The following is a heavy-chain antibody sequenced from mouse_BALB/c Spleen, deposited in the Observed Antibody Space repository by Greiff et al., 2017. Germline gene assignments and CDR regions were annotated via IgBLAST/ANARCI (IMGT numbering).Heavy chain of an antibody. Sequence: VKLQESGPELVRPGASVKMSCKASGYTFTSYWMHWVKQRPGQGLEWIGMIDPSNSETRLNQKFKDKATLNVDKSSNTAYMQLSSLTSEDSAVYYCASIYDGYYVWFAYWGQGTLVTVSA. CDR3: ASIYDGYYVWFAY. D-gene: IGHD2-3*01. V-gene: IGHV1S127*01. CDR2: IDPSNSET. CDR1: GYTFTSYW. J-gene: IGHJ3*01.